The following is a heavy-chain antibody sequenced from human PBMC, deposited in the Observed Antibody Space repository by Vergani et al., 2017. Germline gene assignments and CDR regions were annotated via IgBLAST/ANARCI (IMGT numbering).Heavy chain of an antibody. V-gene: IGHV3-30*18. CDR2: ISYDGSNK. Sequence: QVQLVESGGGVVQPGRSLRLSCAASGFTFSSYGMPWVRQAPGKGLEWVAVISYDGSNKYYADSVKGRFTISRDNSKNTLYLQMNSLRAEDTAVYYCAKDLVSYDSSGLVDYWGQGTLVTVSS. CDR3: AKDLVSYDSSGLVDY. J-gene: IGHJ4*02. CDR1: GFTFSSYG. D-gene: IGHD3-22*01.